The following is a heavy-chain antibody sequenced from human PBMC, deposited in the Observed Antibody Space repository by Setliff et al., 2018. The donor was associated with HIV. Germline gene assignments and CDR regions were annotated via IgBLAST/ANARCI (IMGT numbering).Heavy chain of an antibody. D-gene: IGHD2-2*01. CDR3: VTSSSWSSRLNF. CDR2: FYYSGSS. Sequence: SETLSLTCTVSGDSISRRIYYWGWIRQPPGKGLEWIGNFYYSGSSHYNPSLKSRVTISVDTSKNQFSLKLISVTAADTAVYYCVTSSSWSSRLNFWGPGMLVTVSS. V-gene: IGHV4-39*01. CDR1: GDSISRRIYY. J-gene: IGHJ4*02.